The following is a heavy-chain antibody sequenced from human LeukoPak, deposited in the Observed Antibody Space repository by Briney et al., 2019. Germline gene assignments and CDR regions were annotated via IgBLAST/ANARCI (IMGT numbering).Heavy chain of an antibody. V-gene: IGHV3-30*02. CDR3: AKGSSVLLWFGESSDIDY. CDR2: IRYDGSNK. Sequence: PGGSLRLSCAASGFTFSSYGMHWVRQAPGKGLEWVAFIRYDGSNKYYADSVKGRFTISRDNSKNTLYLQMNSLRAEDMAVYYCAKGSSVLLWFGESSDIDYWGQGTLVTVSS. CDR1: GFTFSSYG. D-gene: IGHD3-10*01. J-gene: IGHJ4*02.